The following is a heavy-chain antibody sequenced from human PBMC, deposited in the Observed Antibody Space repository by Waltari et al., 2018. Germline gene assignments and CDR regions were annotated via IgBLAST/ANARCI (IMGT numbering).Heavy chain of an antibody. Sequence: QLQLQESGPGLVKPSETLSLTCTVSGGSISSSSYYWGWIRQPPGKGLEWIGSIYYSGSTYYNPSLKSRVTISVDTSKNQFSLKLSSVTAADTAVYYCARVNKGGSYPEDAFDIWGQGTMVTVSS. V-gene: IGHV4-39*07. CDR1: GGSISSSSYY. J-gene: IGHJ3*02. CDR3: ARVNKGGSYPEDAFDI. CDR2: IYYSGST. D-gene: IGHD1-26*01.